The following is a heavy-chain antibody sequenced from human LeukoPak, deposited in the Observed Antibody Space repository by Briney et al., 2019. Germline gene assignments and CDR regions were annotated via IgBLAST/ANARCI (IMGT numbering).Heavy chain of an antibody. V-gene: IGHV4-31*03. D-gene: IGHD3-3*01. CDR3: ARSSLSNLWSGYSDAFDI. Sequence: SETLSLTCTVSGGSISSGGYYWSWIRQHPGKGLEWIRYIYYSGSTYYNPSLKSRVTISVDTSKNQFSLKLSSVTAADTAVYYCARSSLSNLWSGYSDAFDIWGQGTMVTVSS. CDR1: GGSISSGGYY. CDR2: IYYSGST. J-gene: IGHJ3*02.